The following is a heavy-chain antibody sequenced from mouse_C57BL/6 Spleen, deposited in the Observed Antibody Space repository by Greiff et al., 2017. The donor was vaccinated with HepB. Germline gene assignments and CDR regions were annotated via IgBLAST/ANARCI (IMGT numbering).Heavy chain of an antibody. D-gene: IGHD1-1*01. V-gene: IGHV1-61*01. Sequence: QVQLQQPGAELVRPGSSVKLSCKASGYTFTSYWMDWVKQRPGQGLEWIGNIYPSDSETHYNQKFKDKATLTVDKSSSTAYMQLSSLTSEDSAVYYCARRWYGTPFAFWGPGTLVTVSA. CDR3: ARRWYGTPFAF. J-gene: IGHJ3*01. CDR2: IYPSDSET. CDR1: GYTFTSYW.